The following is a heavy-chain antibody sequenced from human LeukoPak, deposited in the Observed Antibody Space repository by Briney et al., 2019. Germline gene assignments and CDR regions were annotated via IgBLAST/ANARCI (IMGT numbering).Heavy chain of an antibody. V-gene: IGHV4-59*12. CDR1: GGSISSYY. J-gene: IGHJ4*02. CDR3: ARVGRWLPFDY. CDR2: IYYSGST. D-gene: IGHD5-24*01. Sequence: PSETLSLTCTVSGGSISSYYWSWIRQPPGKGLEWIGYIYYSGSTNYNPSLKSRVTISVDTSKNQFSLKLSSVTAADTAVYYCARVGRWLPFDYWGQGTLVTVSS.